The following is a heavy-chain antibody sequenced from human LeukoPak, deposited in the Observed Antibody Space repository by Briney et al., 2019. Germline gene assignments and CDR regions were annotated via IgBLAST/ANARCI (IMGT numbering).Heavy chain of an antibody. CDR2: INHSGST. D-gene: IGHD2-15*01. J-gene: IGHJ6*02. CDR1: GGSFSGYY. Sequence: KPSETLSLTCAVYGGSFSGYYWSWIRQPPGKGLEWIGEINHSGSTNYNPSLKSRVTISVDTSKNQFSLKLSSVTAADTAVYYCARGYYEKRWWEPYYYYCGMDVWGQGTTVTVSS. V-gene: IGHV4-34*01. CDR3: ARGYYEKRWWEPYYYYCGMDV.